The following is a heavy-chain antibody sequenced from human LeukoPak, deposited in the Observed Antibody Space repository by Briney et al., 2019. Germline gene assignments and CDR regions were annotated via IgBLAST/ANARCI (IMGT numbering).Heavy chain of an antibody. CDR1: GFTVSSNY. D-gene: IGHD6-19*01. J-gene: IGHJ4*02. Sequence: PGGSLRLSCAASGFTVSSNYMSWVRQAPGKGLEWVSVIYSGGSTYYAASVKGRFTISRDNSKNTLYLQMNSLTAEATAVYYCARSYSSGWYYFDYWGQGTLVSVS. V-gene: IGHV3-53*01. CDR3: ARSYSSGWYYFDY. CDR2: IYSGGST.